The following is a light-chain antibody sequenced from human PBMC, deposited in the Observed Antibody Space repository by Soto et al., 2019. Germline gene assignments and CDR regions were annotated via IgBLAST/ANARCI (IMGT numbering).Light chain of an antibody. CDR2: KAS. CDR1: QIISSW. Sequence: DIQLTKSPSTLSGSVGDRVTITCRASQIISSWLAWYQQKPGKAPKLLIYKASTLKSGVPSRFSGSGSGTEFTLTISSLQPGDFATYYCHQYNTDWTFGRGTKVDI. J-gene: IGKJ1*01. CDR3: HQYNTDWT. V-gene: IGKV1-5*03.